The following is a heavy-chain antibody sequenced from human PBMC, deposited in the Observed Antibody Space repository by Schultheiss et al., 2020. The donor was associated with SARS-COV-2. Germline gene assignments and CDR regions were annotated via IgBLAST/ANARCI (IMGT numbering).Heavy chain of an antibody. D-gene: IGHD6-19*01. CDR1: GGSISSYY. CDR2: INHSGST. J-gene: IGHJ4*02. V-gene: IGHV4-34*01. CDR3: ARSPSVAADY. Sequence: SETLSLTCTVSGGSISSYYWSWIRQPPGKGLEWIGEINHSGSTNYNPSLKSRVTISVDTSKNQFSLKLSSVTAADTAVYYCARSPSVAADYWGQGTLVTVSS.